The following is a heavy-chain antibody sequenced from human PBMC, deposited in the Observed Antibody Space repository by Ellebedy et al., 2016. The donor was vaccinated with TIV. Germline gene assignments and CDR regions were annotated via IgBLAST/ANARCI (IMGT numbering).Heavy chain of an antibody. Sequence: GGSLRLXCAASGFTFSSYAMTWVRQAPGKGLEWVSAVGDSGHNTYYVDSVKGRFTISRDSSRSTPYLQMNSLRAEDTAVYFCAKGRGSSVIDYHYFGMDVWGQGTTVTVSS. CDR3: AKGRGSSVIDYHYFGMDV. D-gene: IGHD2-21*01. CDR2: VGDSGHNT. V-gene: IGHV3-23*01. J-gene: IGHJ6*02. CDR1: GFTFSSYA.